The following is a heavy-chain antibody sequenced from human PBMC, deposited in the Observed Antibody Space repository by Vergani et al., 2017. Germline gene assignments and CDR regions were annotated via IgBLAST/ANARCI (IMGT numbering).Heavy chain of an antibody. CDR2: IYYSGST. D-gene: IGHD6-6*01. CDR3: ARQDYEYSSSSGCFDP. J-gene: IGHJ5*02. Sequence: QVQLQESGPGLVKPSETLSLTCTVSGGSISSYYWSWIRQPPGKGLEWIGYIYYSGSTNYNPSLKSRVTISVDTSKNQFSLKLSSVTAADTAVYYCARQDYEYSSSSGCFDPWGQGTLVTVSS. V-gene: IGHV4-59*01. CDR1: GGSISSYY.